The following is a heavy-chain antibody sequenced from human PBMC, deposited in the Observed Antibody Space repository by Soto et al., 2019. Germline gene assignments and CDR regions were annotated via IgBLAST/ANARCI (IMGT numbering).Heavy chain of an antibody. D-gene: IGHD2-8*01. V-gene: IGHV1-46*01. Sequence: ASVKVSCKASGYTFTSYYMHWVRQAPGQGLEWMGIINPSGGSTSYAQKFQGRVTMTRDTSTSTVYMELSSLRSEDTAVYYCARDPYCTNGVRFYHLDYWGQGTLVTVSS. J-gene: IGHJ4*02. CDR1: GYTFTSYY. CDR3: ARDPYCTNGVRFYHLDY. CDR2: INPSGGST.